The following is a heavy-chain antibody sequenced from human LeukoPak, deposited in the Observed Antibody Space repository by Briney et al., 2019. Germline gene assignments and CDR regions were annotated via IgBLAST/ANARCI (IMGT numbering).Heavy chain of an antibody. V-gene: IGHV2-5*02. CDR3: ARRHQEGVVSTFDI. D-gene: IGHD3-16*01. J-gene: IGHJ3*02. CDR1: GFSLSTTGVG. Sequence: SGPTLVNPTQTLTLTCTVSGFSLSTTGVGVGWIRQPPGKAPEWLALIYWDGDQYFSPSLKNRLTITKDTSKNQVVLTMTNMDPVDTGTFYCARRHQEGVVSTFDIWGQGTMVTVSS. CDR2: IYWDGDQ.